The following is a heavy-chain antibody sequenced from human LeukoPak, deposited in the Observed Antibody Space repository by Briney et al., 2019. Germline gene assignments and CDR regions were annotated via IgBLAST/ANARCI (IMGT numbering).Heavy chain of an antibody. D-gene: IGHD1-26*01. CDR2: INPDGTTT. CDR3: ARGYSGSYRIDY. J-gene: IGHJ4*02. V-gene: IGHV3-74*01. CDR1: GFTFSNYW. Sequence: PGGSLRLSCAASGFTFSNYWVHWVRQAPGMGLVWVSRINPDGTTTSYADSVKVRFTISRDNAKNTLYLQMNSLRAEDTAVYYCARGYSGSYRIDYWGQGTLVTVSS.